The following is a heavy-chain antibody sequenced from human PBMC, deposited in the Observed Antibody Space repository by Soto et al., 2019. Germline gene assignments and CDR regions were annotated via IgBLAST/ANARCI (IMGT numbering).Heavy chain of an antibody. CDR3: ARDKGSSTVVSGISQEGYFDS. J-gene: IGHJ4*02. V-gene: IGHV3-33*01. D-gene: IGHD6-19*01. Sequence: GALRLSCAASGFTFSIFGMHWVRQAPGKGLEWAAIIWYGGSNAYYADSVRGRFTISRDNSKNTVYLKMNSLRAEDTAVYYCARDKGSSTVVSGISQEGYFDSWGQGTLVTVSS. CDR2: IWYGGSNA. CDR1: GFTFSIFG.